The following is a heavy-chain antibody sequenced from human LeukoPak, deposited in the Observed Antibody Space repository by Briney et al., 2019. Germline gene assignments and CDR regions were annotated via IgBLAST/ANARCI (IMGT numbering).Heavy chain of an antibody. CDR3: ARGLYSSSWYSGY. Sequence: GGSLSLSCAASGFTFSSYGMHWVRQAPGKGLEWGAVIWYGGSNKYYADSVKGRFTISRDNSKNTLYLQMNSLRAEDTAVYYCARGLYSSSWYSGYWGQGTLVTVSS. CDR2: IWYGGSNK. J-gene: IGHJ4*02. CDR1: GFTFSSYG. V-gene: IGHV3-33*08. D-gene: IGHD6-6*01.